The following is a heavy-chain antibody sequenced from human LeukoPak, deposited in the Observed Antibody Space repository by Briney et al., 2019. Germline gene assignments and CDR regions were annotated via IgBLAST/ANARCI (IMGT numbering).Heavy chain of an antibody. V-gene: IGHV3-23*01. J-gene: IGHJ6*02. CDR2: ISGSGVNK. CDR3: AKAGAYYDILTGYYPPLYDYYGMDV. Sequence: GGSLRLSCAASGFTFSRFDMSWVRQAPGKGLEWVAGISGSGVNKYYADSVKGRFTISRDNSKNTAYLQMNSLRADDTAVYYCAKAGAYYDILTGYYPPLYDYYGMDVWGQGTAVTVSS. D-gene: IGHD3-9*01. CDR1: GFTFSRFD.